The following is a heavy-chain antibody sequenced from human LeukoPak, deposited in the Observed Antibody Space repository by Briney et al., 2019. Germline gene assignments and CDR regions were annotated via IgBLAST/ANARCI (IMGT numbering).Heavy chain of an antibody. CDR1: GFTFISYA. V-gene: IGHV3-23*01. CDR2: ISGGGGTT. J-gene: IGHJ4*02. Sequence: AGGSLRLSCAASGFTFISYAMSWVRQAPGKGLEWVSTISGGGGTTYYADSVKGRFTISRDNSKNTLYLQMNSLRAEDTAVYYCAKVPYDYVWAPFDYWGQGTLVTVSS. D-gene: IGHD3-16*01. CDR3: AKVPYDYVWAPFDY.